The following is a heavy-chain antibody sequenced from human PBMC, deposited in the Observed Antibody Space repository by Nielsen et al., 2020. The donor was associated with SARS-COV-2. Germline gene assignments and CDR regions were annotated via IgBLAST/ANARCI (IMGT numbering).Heavy chain of an antibody. J-gene: IGHJ4*02. CDR1: GYTFTAYY. Sequence: ASVKVSCKASGYTFTAYYIHWVRQAPGQGLEWMGWFNPSSGGTKYAQKFQGRVTTTRDMSVNTAYMELSGLTSDDTAVYYCARGAQQWLADYWGQGTLVTGSS. CDR3: ARGAQQWLADY. D-gene: IGHD6-19*01. V-gene: IGHV1-2*02. CDR2: FNPSSGGT.